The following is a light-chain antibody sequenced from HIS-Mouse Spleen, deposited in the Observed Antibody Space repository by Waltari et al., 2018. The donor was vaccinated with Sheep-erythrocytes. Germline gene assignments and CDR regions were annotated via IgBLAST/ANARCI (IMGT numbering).Light chain of an antibody. Sequence: AIQLTQSPSSLSASVGDRVTITGRASQGISSALAGYQQIPGKAPKVLIYDASRLESGVPSRISGSRSEADFTLTISSLQPEDIATYYCEQYNNYPRTFDQGTKVEIK. CDR3: EQYNNYPRT. V-gene: IGKV1D-13*01. CDR1: QGISSA. CDR2: DAS. J-gene: IGKJ1*01.